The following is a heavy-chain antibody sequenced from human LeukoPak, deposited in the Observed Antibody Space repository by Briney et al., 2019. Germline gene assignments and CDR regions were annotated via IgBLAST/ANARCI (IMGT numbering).Heavy chain of an antibody. CDR2: IKSKSDGGTT. CDR1: GLTLSNVW. V-gene: IGHV3-15*07. J-gene: IGHJ4*02. D-gene: IGHD5-12*01. CDR3: TQGSGYYFNY. Sequence: GGSLRLSCAVSGLTLSNVWVNWVRQAPGKGLEWVGLIKSKSDGGTTDFAAPVKGRFTISRDDSKNILYLQMNSLASEDTAIYYCTQGSGYYFNYWGQGTLVTVSS.